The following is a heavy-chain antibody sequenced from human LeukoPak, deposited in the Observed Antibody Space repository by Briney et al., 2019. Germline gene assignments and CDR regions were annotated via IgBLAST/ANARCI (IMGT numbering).Heavy chain of an antibody. Sequence: GGSLRLSCSASGFTFSSYGMHWVRQAPGKGLEWVAFTRYDGSNKYYADSVKGRFTISRDNSKNTLYLQMNSLRAEDTAVYYCAKERGEKRPFDYWGQGTLVTVSS. V-gene: IGHV3-30*02. D-gene: IGHD3-16*01. J-gene: IGHJ4*02. CDR3: AKERGEKRPFDY. CDR1: GFTFSSYG. CDR2: TRYDGSNK.